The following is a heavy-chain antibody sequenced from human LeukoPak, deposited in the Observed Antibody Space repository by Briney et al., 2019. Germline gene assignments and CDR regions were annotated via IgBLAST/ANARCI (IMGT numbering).Heavy chain of an antibody. CDR1: GYAFTTIG. Sequence: ASVKVSCKASGYAFTTIGITWVRLAPGQGHGWKGWISTYNGNTNYAQTPQGRVTMTTDTSTSTAYMELRSLTSDDTAVNYCARVGADCSDGNCYWGQGTLVTVSS. V-gene: IGHV1-18*01. CDR2: ISTYNGNT. J-gene: IGHJ4*02. D-gene: IGHD2-15*01. CDR3: ARVGADCSDGNCY.